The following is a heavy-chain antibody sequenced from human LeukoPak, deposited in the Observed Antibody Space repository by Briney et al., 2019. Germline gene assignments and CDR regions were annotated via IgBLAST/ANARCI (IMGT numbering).Heavy chain of an antibody. V-gene: IGHV4-59*11. D-gene: IGHD4-17*01. CDR1: DDSFSSHY. Sequence: SETLSLTCAVSDDSFSSHYWTWIRQPPGKGLEWIGYISYIGTINYNPSLKSRVTISIDTSKNQFSLKLSSVTAADTAVYYCARDLVTVTKGFDIWGQGTMVSVSS. J-gene: IGHJ3*02. CDR3: ARDLVTVTKGFDI. CDR2: ISYIGTI.